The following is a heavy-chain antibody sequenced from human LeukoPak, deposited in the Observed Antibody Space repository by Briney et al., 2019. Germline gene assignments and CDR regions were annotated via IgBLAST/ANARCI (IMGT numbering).Heavy chain of an antibody. D-gene: IGHD2-15*01. CDR2: IIPIFGTA. Sequence: SVKVSCKAFGGSFSSEAISWVRQAPGQGLEWMGGIIPIFGTASYAQKFQGRVTITTDESTSTAYMEVSSLRSEDTAVYYCGRKAGDCGGGSCYSIDYWGQGTLVTVSS. V-gene: IGHV1-69*05. J-gene: IGHJ4*02. CDR3: GRKAGDCGGGSCYSIDY. CDR1: GGSFSSEA.